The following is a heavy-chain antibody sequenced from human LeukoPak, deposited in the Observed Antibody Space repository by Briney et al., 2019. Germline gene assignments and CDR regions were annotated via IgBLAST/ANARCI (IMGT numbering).Heavy chain of an antibody. J-gene: IGHJ4*02. Sequence: PSETLSLTCTVSGGSISSSSYYWGWIRQPPGKGLEWIGSIYYSGSTYYNPSLKSRVTISVDTSKNQFSLKLSSVTAADTAVYYCARQSGYYDYWGQGTLVTVSS. V-gene: IGHV4-39*01. D-gene: IGHD3-22*01. CDR3: ARQSGYYDY. CDR1: GGSISSSSYY. CDR2: IYYSGST.